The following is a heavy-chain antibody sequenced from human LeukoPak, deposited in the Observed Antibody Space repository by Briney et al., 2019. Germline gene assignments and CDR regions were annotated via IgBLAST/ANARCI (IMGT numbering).Heavy chain of an antibody. J-gene: IGHJ5*02. CDR3: ARDYGDYEGFNWFDP. V-gene: IGHV1-46*01. D-gene: IGHD4-17*01. Sequence: VASVKVSCKASGYTFTSYYMHWVRQAPGQGLEWMGIINPSGGSTSYAQKFQGRVTMTRDTSTSTVYMELSSLRSEDTAVYYCARDYGDYEGFNWFDPCGQGTLVTVSS. CDR2: INPSGGST. CDR1: GYTFTSYY.